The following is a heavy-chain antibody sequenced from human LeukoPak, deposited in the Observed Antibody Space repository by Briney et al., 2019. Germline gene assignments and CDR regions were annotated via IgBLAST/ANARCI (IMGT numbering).Heavy chain of an antibody. V-gene: IGHV3-15*01. CDR2: IKSKTDGGTT. Sequence: GGSLRLSCAASGLTFSNAWMSWVRQAPGKGLEWVGRIKSKTDGGTTDYAAPVKGRFTISRDDSKNTLYLQMNSLKTEDTAVYYCTTDPPGLRFDYWGQGTLVTVSS. J-gene: IGHJ4*02. CDR3: TTDPPGLRFDY. D-gene: IGHD4-17*01. CDR1: GLTFSNAW.